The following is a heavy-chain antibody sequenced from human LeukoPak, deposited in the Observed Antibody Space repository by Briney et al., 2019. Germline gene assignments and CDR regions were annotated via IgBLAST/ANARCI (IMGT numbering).Heavy chain of an antibody. V-gene: IGHV4-59*01. Sequence: SETLSLTCTVSGGSISSYYWSWIRQPPGKGLEWIGYIYYSGSTNYNPSLKSRVTISVDTSKNQSSLKLSSVTAADTAVYYCARGPPPDVVVPAPHYYYGMDVWGQGTTVTVSS. CDR2: IYYSGST. CDR1: GGSISSYY. J-gene: IGHJ6*02. D-gene: IGHD2-2*01. CDR3: ARGPPPDVVVPAPHYYYGMDV.